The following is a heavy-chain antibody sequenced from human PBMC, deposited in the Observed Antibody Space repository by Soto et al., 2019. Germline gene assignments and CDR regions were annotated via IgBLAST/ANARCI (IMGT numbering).Heavy chain of an antibody. J-gene: IGHJ4*02. V-gene: IGHV3-30-3*01. CDR1: GFTFSSYA. CDR3: ARDHLAAGCSDY. D-gene: IGHD6-13*01. CDR2: ISYDGSNK. Sequence: GGSLRLSCAASGFTFSSYAMHWVRQAPGKGLEWVAVISYDGSNKYYADSVKGRFTISRDNSKNTLYLQMNSLRAEDTAVYYCARDHLAAGCSDYWGQGTLVTVSS.